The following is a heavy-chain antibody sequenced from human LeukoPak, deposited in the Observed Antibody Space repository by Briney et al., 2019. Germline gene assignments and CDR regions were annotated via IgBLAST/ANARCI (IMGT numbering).Heavy chain of an antibody. V-gene: IGHV3-7*03. Sequence: PGGSLRLSCAASGFTFSSYGMHWVRQAPGKGLEWVANINKDGSGTSYADSVKGRLTISRDNAKNSLYLQMNGLRVEDTAVYYCARGCCSVSGLYFEFWGQGSLVTVSS. D-gene: IGHD3-9*01. CDR3: ARGCCSVSGLYFEF. J-gene: IGHJ4*02. CDR2: INKDGSGT. CDR1: GFTFSSYG.